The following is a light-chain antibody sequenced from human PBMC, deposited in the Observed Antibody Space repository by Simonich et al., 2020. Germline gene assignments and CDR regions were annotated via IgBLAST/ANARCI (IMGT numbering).Light chain of an antibody. CDR3: QQYYSTPYT. Sequence: IVMTQSPDSLAVSLGERATINCNSSQSVLYSSNNKNYLAWYQHKPGQPPKLLIYWASTRESGVPDRFSGSGSGTDFTLTISSLQAEDVAVYYCQQYYSTPYTFGQGTKLEIK. CDR1: QSVLYSSNNKNY. V-gene: IGKV4-1*01. CDR2: WAS. J-gene: IGKJ2*01.